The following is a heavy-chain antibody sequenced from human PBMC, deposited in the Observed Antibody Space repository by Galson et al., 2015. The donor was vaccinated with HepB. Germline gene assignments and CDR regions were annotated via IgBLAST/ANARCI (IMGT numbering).Heavy chain of an antibody. V-gene: IGHV1-18*04. CDR2: ISAYNGNT. J-gene: IGHJ4*02. Sequence: SVKVSCKASGYTFTSYGISWVRQAPGQGLEWMGWISAYNGNTNYAQKLQGRVTMTTDTSTSTAYMELRSLRSDDTAVYYCARWDTAMAHTRGFDYWGQGTLVTVSS. D-gene: IGHD5-18*01. CDR1: GYTFTSYG. CDR3: ARWDTAMAHTRGFDY.